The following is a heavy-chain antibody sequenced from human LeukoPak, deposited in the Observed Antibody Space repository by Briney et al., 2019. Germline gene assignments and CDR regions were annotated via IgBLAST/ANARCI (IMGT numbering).Heavy chain of an antibody. CDR2: IYPGDSDT. J-gene: IGHJ4*02. CDR3: ARKSELVVPAAISDFFDY. CDR1: GYSFTSYW. V-gene: IGHV5-51*01. Sequence: GESLKISCKGSGYSFTSYWIGWVRQMPGKGLEWMGIIYPGDSDTRYSPSFQGQVTISADKSISTAYLQWSSLKASDTAMYYCARKSELVVPAAISDFFDYWGQGTLVTVSS. D-gene: IGHD2-2*01.